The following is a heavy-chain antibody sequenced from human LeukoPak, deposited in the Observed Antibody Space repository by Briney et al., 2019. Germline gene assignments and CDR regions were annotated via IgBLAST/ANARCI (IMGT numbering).Heavy chain of an antibody. CDR3: ARGLRDYGDYGPYYFDY. CDR1: GSSIGSGSYY. Sequence: PSQTLSLTCTVSGSSIGSGSYYWSWIRQPAGKGLEWIGRISTDGSTNYNPSLKSRVTMSVDTSKNQFSLKLSSVTAADTAVYYCARGLRDYGDYGPYYFDYWGQGTLVTVSS. V-gene: IGHV4-61*02. D-gene: IGHD4-17*01. CDR2: ISTDGST. J-gene: IGHJ4*02.